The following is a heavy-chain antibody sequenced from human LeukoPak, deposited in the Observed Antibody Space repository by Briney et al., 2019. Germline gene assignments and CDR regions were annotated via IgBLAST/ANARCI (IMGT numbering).Heavy chain of an antibody. J-gene: IGHJ4*02. CDR2: IRSKAYGETA. Sequence: PGGSLSLSCAASGFTFNNVYMNWIRQAPGKGLEWVGFIRSKAYGETADYAASVKGRFTISRDDSKAIAYLQMNSLKTEDTAVYHCTRDRGAYNLYDYWGQGTLVTVSS. CDR1: GFTFNNVY. V-gene: IGHV3-49*03. D-gene: IGHD1-1*01. CDR3: TRDRGAYNLYDY.